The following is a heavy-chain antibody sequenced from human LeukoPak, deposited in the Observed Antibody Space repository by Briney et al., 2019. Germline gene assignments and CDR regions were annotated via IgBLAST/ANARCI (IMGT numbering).Heavy chain of an antibody. J-gene: IGHJ4*02. CDR1: GFTFSYYA. V-gene: IGHV3-11*01. CDR3: ARETYSSGQQYDY. Sequence: PGGSLRLSCAASGFTFSYYAMSWVRQAPGKGLEWVSYISSSGSTIYYADSVKGRFTISRDNAKSSLYLQMNSLRAEDTAVFYCARETYSSGQQYDYWGQGTLVTVSS. CDR2: ISSSGSTI. D-gene: IGHD6-19*01.